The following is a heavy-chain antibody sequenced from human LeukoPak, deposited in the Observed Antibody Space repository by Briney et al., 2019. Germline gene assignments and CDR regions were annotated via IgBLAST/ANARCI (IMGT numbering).Heavy chain of an antibody. CDR3: ARGGSMITFGGVIDY. D-gene: IGHD3-16*01. Sequence: PSETLSLTCTVSGGSISSGSYYWRWIRQPAGKGLEWIGRIYTSGSTNYNPSLKSRVTISVDTSKNQFSLKLSSVTAADTAVYYCARGGSMITFGGVIDYWGQGTLVTVSS. CDR2: IYTSGST. V-gene: IGHV4-61*02. J-gene: IGHJ4*02. CDR1: GGSISSGSYY.